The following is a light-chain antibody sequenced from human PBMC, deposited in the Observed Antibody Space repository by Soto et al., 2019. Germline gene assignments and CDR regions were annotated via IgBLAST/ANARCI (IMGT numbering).Light chain of an antibody. CDR2: GAS. J-gene: IGKJ5*01. CDR3: QHFGDSPIT. CDR1: QSVSSTY. Sequence: EIVLTQSPGTLSLSPGERATLSCRASQSVSSTYLAWCQQKPGQAPRLLIYGASTRATGIPDRFSGTGSGTDFTLTISRREPEDFAVYDCQHFGDSPITFGQGTRLAIK. V-gene: IGKV3-20*01.